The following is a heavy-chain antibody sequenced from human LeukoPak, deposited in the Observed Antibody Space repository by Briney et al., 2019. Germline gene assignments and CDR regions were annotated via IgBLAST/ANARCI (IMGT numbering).Heavy chain of an antibody. D-gene: IGHD1-14*01. CDR2: ISSNGGST. CDR1: GFTFSSYA. V-gene: IGHV3-64*04. J-gene: IGHJ3*02. Sequence: PGGSLRLSCSASGFTFSSYAMHWVRQAPGKGLEYVSAISSNGGSTYYADSVKGRFTISRDNSKNTLYLQMNSLRAEDTAVYYCARYKEDLDAFDIWGQGTMVTVSS. CDR3: ARYKEDLDAFDI.